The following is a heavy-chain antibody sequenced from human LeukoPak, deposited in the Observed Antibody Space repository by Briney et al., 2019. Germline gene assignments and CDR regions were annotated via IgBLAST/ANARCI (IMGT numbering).Heavy chain of an antibody. Sequence: SQTLSLTCTVSGGSISSGGYYWSWIRQHPGKGLEWIGYIYYSGSTYYNPSLKSRVTISVGTSKNQFSLKLSSVTAADTAVYYCARASTVTTSFDYWGQGTLVTVSS. CDR3: ARASTVTTSFDY. CDR2: IYYSGST. D-gene: IGHD4-17*01. CDR1: GGSISSGGYY. J-gene: IGHJ4*02. V-gene: IGHV4-31*03.